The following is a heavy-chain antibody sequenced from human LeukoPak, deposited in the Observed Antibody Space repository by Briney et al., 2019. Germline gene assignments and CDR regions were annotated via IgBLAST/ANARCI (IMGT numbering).Heavy chain of an antibody. Sequence: SETLSLTCTVSGDSITSHYWSWIRQPAGKGLEWIGRVYTSGTDYNPSLKSRVTMSLDTSKNQFSLHLRSVTAADTAVYYCARGIRYQLGVVSCFDPWGQGMLVTVSS. CDR3: ARGIRYQLGVVSCFDP. CDR2: VYTSGT. CDR1: GDSITSHY. D-gene: IGHD3-16*01. J-gene: IGHJ5*02. V-gene: IGHV4-4*07.